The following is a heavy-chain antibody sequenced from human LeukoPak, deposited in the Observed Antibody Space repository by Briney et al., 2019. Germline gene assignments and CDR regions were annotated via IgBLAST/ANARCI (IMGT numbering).Heavy chain of an antibody. Sequence: GRSLRLSCAASGFTFSSYGMHWVRQAPGKGLEWVAVIWYDGSNKYYADSVKGRFTISRDNSKNTLHLQMNSLRAEDTAVYYCAKEKARNYYDSSGYGYWGQGTLVTVSS. CDR1: GFTFSSYG. J-gene: IGHJ4*02. D-gene: IGHD3-22*01. V-gene: IGHV3-33*06. CDR3: AKEKARNYYDSSGYGY. CDR2: IWYDGSNK.